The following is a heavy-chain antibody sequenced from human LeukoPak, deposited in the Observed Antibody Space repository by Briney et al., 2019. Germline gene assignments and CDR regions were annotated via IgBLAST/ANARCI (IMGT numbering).Heavy chain of an antibody. D-gene: IGHD3-10*01. Sequence: PGRSLRLSCAASGFTFSSYAMHWVRQAPGKGLEWVAVISYDGSNKYYADSVKGRFTISRDNSKNTLYLQMNSLRAEDTAVYYCARDTDFGFDYWGQGTLVTVSS. J-gene: IGHJ4*02. V-gene: IGHV3-30-3*01. CDR2: ISYDGSNK. CDR1: GFTFSSYA. CDR3: ARDTDFGFDY.